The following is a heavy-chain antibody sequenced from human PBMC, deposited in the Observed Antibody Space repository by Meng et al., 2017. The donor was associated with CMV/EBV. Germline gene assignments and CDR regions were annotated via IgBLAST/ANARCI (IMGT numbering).Heavy chain of an antibody. CDR1: GGSISSSSYC. CDR3: ASEAVAWRALGDD. J-gene: IGHJ4*02. D-gene: IGHD6-19*01. V-gene: IGHV4-39*01. Sequence: SETLSLTFTVSGGSISSSSYCWGWIRQPPGKGLSWIGRIYYSGHTSYNPSLKSRVTISVDTSKDQFSLKRSSVTAADTAVYYCASEAVAWRALGDDWGQGTLVTVSS. CDR2: IYYSGHT.